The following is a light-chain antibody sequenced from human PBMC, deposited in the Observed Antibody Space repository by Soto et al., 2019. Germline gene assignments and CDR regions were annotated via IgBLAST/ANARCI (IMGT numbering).Light chain of an antibody. J-gene: IGKJ1*01. Sequence: EILMTQSPATLSVCPGERATLSCRASQSVSSNLAWYQQKPGQAPRLLIYGASTRASGIPARFSGSGSGTEFTLTISSLQSEDFAVYYCQQYNNWPRTFGQGTKVEIK. V-gene: IGKV3-15*01. CDR3: QQYNNWPRT. CDR2: GAS. CDR1: QSVSSN.